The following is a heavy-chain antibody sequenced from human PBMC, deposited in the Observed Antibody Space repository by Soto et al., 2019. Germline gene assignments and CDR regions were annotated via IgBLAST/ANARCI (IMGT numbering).Heavy chain of an antibody. J-gene: IGHJ3*01. V-gene: IGHV1-69*06. CDR3: ARYYSVGACYCAFDF. CDR1: GGTFSDFT. Sequence: QVQLVQSGSEVKKPGSSVKVSCKASGGTFSDFTMSWLRQAPGQGLEWMGGIIPMFGATNYAQKLKGRLTISADKSTGTAYMELNSLRSDDTAVYYCARYYSVGACYCAFDFWGQGTQVTVSP. CDR2: IIPMFGAT. D-gene: IGHD2-15*01.